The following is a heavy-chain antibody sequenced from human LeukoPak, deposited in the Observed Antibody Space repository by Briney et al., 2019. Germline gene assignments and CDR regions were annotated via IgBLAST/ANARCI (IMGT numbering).Heavy chain of an antibody. CDR1: GFNPEDPA. D-gene: IGHD3-10*01. CDR3: AKARITMVRGVIGNDAFDI. CDR2: IFWSSSGT. V-gene: IGHV3-9*02. J-gene: IGHJ3*02. Sequence: RSLRLPWLVSGFNPEDPAMHWVRQAPGEGLEWGSGIFWSSSGTGYADSVKGRFTVSRNSAKNSLYLQMNSLRAEDTAVYYCAKARITMVRGVIGNDAFDIWGQGTMVTVSS.